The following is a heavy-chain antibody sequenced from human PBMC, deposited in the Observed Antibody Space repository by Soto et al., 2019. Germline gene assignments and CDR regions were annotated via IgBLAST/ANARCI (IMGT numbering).Heavy chain of an antibody. D-gene: IGHD6-13*01. CDR3: ARSSSWDENYYYYMDV. J-gene: IGHJ6*03. V-gene: IGHV4-4*02. CDR1: SVSISSSNW. Sequence: SETLSLTCAVSSVSISSSNWWSWVRQPPGKGLEWIGEIYHSGSTNYNPSLKSRVTISVDKSKNQFSLKLSSVTAADTAVYYCARSSSWDENYYYYMDVWGKGTTVTVSS. CDR2: IYHSGST.